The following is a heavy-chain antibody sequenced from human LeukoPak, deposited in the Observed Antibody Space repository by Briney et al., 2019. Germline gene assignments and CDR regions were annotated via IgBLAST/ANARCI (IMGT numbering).Heavy chain of an antibody. J-gene: IGHJ4*02. D-gene: IGHD7-27*01. Sequence: GGSLRLSCAASGFTFNKSWMSWVRQAPGKGPEWVANIKEDGTQKYYVDSVRGLFTISRDNAENSLYLQMNSLRDEDTAVYYCAKTGERDYWGRGTLVTVSS. CDR1: GFTFNKSW. V-gene: IGHV3-7*01. CDR3: AKTGERDY. CDR2: IKEDGTQK.